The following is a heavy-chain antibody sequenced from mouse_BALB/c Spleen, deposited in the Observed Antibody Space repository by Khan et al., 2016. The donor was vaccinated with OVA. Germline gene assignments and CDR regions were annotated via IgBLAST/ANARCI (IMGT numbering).Heavy chain of an antibody. D-gene: IGHD1-1*01. CDR3: ARGAFYYGRGKNAWLAY. V-gene: IGHV9-3-1*01. CDR2: INTYTGEP. Sequence: QIQLVQSGPELKKPGETVKISCKASGYIFTNYGMNWVKQAPGQGLKWMGWINTYTGEPTYADDFRGRFALSLETSASIASLQINHLKNEETGTFFCARGAFYYGRGKNAWLAYWGQGTLVTISA. CDR1: GYIFTNYG. J-gene: IGHJ3*01.